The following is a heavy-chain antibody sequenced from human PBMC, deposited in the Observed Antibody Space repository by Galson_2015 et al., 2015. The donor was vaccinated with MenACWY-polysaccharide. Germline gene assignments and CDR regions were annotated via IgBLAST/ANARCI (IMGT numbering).Heavy chain of an antibody. Sequence: SLSLSCAASGFPFSNFWMSWVRQAPRQELEWVASIKQNGSEQYLVASVKRRFTISRDNAENSLFLQMNSLRAEDTAVYYCARERWVRGVLFDQWGQGTLVTVSS. J-gene: IGHJ4*02. CDR1: GFPFSNFW. V-gene: IGHV3-7*01. D-gene: IGHD3-10*01. CDR3: ARERWVRGVLFDQ. CDR2: IKQNGSEQ.